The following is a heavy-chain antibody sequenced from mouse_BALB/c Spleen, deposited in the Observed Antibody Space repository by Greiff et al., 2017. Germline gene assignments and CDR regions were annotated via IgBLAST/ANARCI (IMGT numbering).Heavy chain of an antibody. J-gene: IGHJ3*01. CDR1: GYTFTSYW. Sequence: VQLQQPGAELVKPGASVKMSCKASGYTFTSYWMHWVKQRPGQGLEWIGVIDPSDSYTSYNQKFKGKATLTVDTSSSTAYMQLSSLTSEDSAVYYCTTYGNYSAWFAYWGQGTLVTVSA. CDR3: TTYGNYSAWFAY. D-gene: IGHD2-1*01. V-gene: IGHV1S127*01. CDR2: IDPSDSYT.